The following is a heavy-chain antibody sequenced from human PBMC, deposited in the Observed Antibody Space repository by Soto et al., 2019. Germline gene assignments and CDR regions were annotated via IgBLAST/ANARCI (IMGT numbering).Heavy chain of an antibody. CDR1: GDTCTNYS. V-gene: IGHV1-3*01. CDR3: ATEGIRWINWFDP. J-gene: IGHJ5*02. Sequence: ASVKASCKASGDTCTNYSMHWVRQAPGQGLEWMGWINPGNGNTKYSQKLQGRLTITRDTSASTANMELTSLRSEDTAVYYCATEGIRWINWFDPWGQGTWDTFSS. D-gene: IGHD5-12*01. CDR2: INPGNGNT.